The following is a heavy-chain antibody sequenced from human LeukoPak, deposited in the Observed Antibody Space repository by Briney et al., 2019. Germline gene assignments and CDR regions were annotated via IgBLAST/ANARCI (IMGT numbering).Heavy chain of an antibody. CDR3: ASQDSSGDYGYFDY. D-gene: IGHD3-22*01. V-gene: IGHV4-39*01. J-gene: IGHJ4*02. Sequence: PSETLSLTCTVSGGYISRSSHYWGWIRQPPGKGLEWIGSIYYSGSTYNNPSLRSRVTISVGTSRNQFSLKLSSVTAADMAVYYCASQDSSGDYGYFDYWGQGTLVTVSS. CDR2: IYYSGST. CDR1: GGYISRSSHY.